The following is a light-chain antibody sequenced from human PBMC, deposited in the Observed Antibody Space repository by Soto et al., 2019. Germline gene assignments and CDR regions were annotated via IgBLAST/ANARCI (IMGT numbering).Light chain of an antibody. CDR2: AAS. CDR1: QNINFY. Sequence: DIQMAQSPSSLSASIGDKITITCRASQNINFYLNWYQHKPGKAPKVLIYAASSLQSEVPSRFNGSGFGTDFTLTISSLQTEDFATDYCQQSSSTPRTFGQGTKLEIK. CDR3: QQSSSTPRT. J-gene: IGKJ2*01. V-gene: IGKV1-39*01.